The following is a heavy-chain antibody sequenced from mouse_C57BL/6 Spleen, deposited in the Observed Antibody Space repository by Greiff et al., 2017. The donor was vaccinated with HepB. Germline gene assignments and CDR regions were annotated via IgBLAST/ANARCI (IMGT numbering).Heavy chain of an antibody. J-gene: IGHJ1*03. D-gene: IGHD2-4*01. CDR2: IYPSDSET. V-gene: IGHV1-61*01. Sequence: QVQLQQPGAELVRPGSSVKLSCKASGYTFTSYWMDWVKQRPGQGLEWIGNIYPSDSETHYNQKFKDKATLTVDKSSSTAYMQLSSLTSENSAVYYGAREVFCYDYDGGYFDDWGTGTRVTVSS. CDR3: AREVFCYDYDGGYFDD. CDR1: GYTFTSYW.